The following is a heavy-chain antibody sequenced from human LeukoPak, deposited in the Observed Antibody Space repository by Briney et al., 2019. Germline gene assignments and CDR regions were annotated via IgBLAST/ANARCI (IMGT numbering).Heavy chain of an antibody. J-gene: IGHJ4*02. D-gene: IGHD3-10*01. CDR2: IYPGDSDT. V-gene: IGHV5-51*01. CDR3: ARLGTYWSNYYFEY. Sequence: GESLKISCQGSGYSFTTYWIGWVRQMPGKGLECMGIIYPGDSDTKYSPSFQGQVTNSADKSSNTAYLQWSSLKASDTAMYYCARLGTYWSNYYFEYWGQGTVVSVSS. CDR1: GYSFTTYW.